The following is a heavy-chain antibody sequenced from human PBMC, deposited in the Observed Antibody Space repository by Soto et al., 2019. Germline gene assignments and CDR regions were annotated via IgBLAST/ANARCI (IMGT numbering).Heavy chain of an antibody. CDR1: GASMNSYH. CDR3: ARRVLEILAPGTHNWFDP. Sequence: ASETLSLTCTVSGASMNSYHWSWIRQPAGKGLEWIGHIHSSGSTNYNPSLKSRVTMSVDTSKNQVSLKLTSVTAADTAVYYCARRVLEILAPGTHNWFDPWGQGTLVTVSS. CDR2: IHSSGST. J-gene: IGHJ5*02. V-gene: IGHV4-4*07. D-gene: IGHD1-1*01.